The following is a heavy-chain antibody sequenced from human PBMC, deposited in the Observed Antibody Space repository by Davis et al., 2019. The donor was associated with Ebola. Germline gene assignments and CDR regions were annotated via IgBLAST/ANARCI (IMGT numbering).Heavy chain of an antibody. D-gene: IGHD1-26*01. J-gene: IGHJ5*01. CDR1: SYTFTSYG. Sequence: ASVKVSCKASSYTFTSYGISWVRQAPGQGLEWMGWISAYNGNTNYAQKLQGRVTISTDTSRSTAYMELRSLRSDDTAVYYCAREAGATTRINDSWGQGTLVTVSS. V-gene: IGHV1-18*01. CDR3: AREAGATTRINDS. CDR2: ISAYNGNT.